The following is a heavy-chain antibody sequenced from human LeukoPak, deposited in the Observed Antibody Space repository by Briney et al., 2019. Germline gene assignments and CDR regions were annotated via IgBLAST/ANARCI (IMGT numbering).Heavy chain of an antibody. CDR1: GFTFSSYA. D-gene: IGHD3-10*01. J-gene: IGHJ4*02. CDR3: AKNRGNYYGSGSYYLDY. V-gene: IGHV3-23*01. CDR2: ISGSGGST. Sequence: PRGSLRLSCAASGFTFSSYAMSWVRQAPGKGLEWVSAISGSGGSTYYADSVKGRFTISRDNSKNTLYLQMNSLRAEDTAVYYCAKNRGNYYGSGSYYLDYWGQGTLVTVSS.